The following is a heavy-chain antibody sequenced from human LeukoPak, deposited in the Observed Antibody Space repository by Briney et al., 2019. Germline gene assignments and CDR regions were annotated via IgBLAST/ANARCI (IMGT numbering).Heavy chain of an antibody. CDR3: ARASYDGSGYLTPFDY. D-gene: IGHD3-22*01. CDR2: ISGSGGST. V-gene: IGHV3-23*01. CDR1: GFTFSSYG. J-gene: IGHJ4*02. Sequence: PGGTLRLSCAASGFTFSSYGMSWVRQAPGKGLEWVSAISGSGGSTYYADSVRGRFTISRDNAKNTLYLQMHSLRAEDTAVYYCARASYDGSGYLTPFDYWGQGTLVTVSS.